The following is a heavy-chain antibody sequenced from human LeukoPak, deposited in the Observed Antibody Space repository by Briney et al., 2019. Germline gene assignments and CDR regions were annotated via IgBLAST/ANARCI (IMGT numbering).Heavy chain of an antibody. V-gene: IGHV1-2*02. CDR1: GGTFSSYA. CDR3: ARKRWERPFDY. J-gene: IGHJ4*02. D-gene: IGHD1-26*01. CDR2: INPNSGGT. Sequence: ASVKVSCKASGGTFSSYAISWVRQAPGQGLEWMGWINPNSGGTNYAQKFQGRVTMTRDTSISTAYMELSRLRSDDTAVYYCARKRWERPFDYWGQGTLVTVSS.